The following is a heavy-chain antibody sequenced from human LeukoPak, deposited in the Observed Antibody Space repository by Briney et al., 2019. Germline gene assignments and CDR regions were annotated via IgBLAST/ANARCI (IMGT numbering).Heavy chain of an antibody. CDR3: ARDHWEGDYKFRQEEYYFDY. V-gene: IGHV1-2*06. J-gene: IGHJ4*02. CDR2: INPNSGGT. D-gene: IGHD4-17*01. Sequence: GASVKVSCKASGYTFTGYYMHWVRQAPGQGLEWMGRINPNSGGTNYAQKFQGRVTMTRDTSISTAYMGLSRLRSDDTAVYYCARDHWEGDYKFRQEEYYFDYWGQGTLVTVSS. CDR1: GYTFTGYY.